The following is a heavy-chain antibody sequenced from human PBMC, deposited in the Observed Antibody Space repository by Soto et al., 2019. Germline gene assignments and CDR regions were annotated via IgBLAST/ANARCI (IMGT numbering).Heavy chain of an antibody. CDR1: GGSISSSSYY. J-gene: IGHJ3*02. CDR2: IYYSGST. V-gene: IGHV4-39*02. Sequence: SETLSLTCTVSGGSISSSSYYWGWIRQPPGKGLEWIGSIYYSGSTYYNPSLKSRVTISVDTSKNQFSLKLSSVTAADTAVYYCARDFSLTMIVDAIDIPGQGTIVTVSS. CDR3: ARDFSLTMIVDAIDI. D-gene: IGHD3-22*01.